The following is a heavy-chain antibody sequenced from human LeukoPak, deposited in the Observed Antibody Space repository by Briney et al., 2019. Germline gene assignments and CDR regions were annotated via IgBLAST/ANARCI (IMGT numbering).Heavy chain of an antibody. J-gene: IGHJ4*02. D-gene: IGHD6-19*01. V-gene: IGHV3-30*04. CDR3: AREGAVAGDMDY. Sequence: PGGSLRLSCAASGFTFSSYAMHWVRQAPGKGLEWVAVILYDGSNEYYADSEKGRFTISRDNFRNILYLQINSLRTEDTAVYYCAREGAVAGDMDYWGQGTLVTVSS. CDR1: GFTFSSYA. CDR2: ILYDGSNE.